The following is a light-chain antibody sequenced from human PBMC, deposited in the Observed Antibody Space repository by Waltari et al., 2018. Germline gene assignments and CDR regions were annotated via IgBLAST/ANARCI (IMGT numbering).Light chain of an antibody. Sequence: DIVMTQSPDSLAVSLGERATINCKSSQSVLYSSNNENYLAWYQQKAGQPPKLLINWASTRQAGVPDRFSGSGSGTDFTLTISSLQTEDVAVYYCQQYYNTPLTFGQGTKVEI. J-gene: IGKJ1*01. CDR3: QQYYNTPLT. V-gene: IGKV4-1*01. CDR2: WAS. CDR1: QSVLYSSNNENY.